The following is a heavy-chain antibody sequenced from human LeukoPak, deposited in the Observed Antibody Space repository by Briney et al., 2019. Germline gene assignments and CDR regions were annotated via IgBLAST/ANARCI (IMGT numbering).Heavy chain of an antibody. Sequence: ASVKVSCKASGDTFTSYDINWVRQATGQGLEWMGWMNANSGNTGYAQKFKGRVTMTRNTSMSTAYLELSSLRSEDTAVYYCARGAYYDFWSGYYTVNYYHGMDVWGQGTTVTVSS. V-gene: IGHV1-8*01. D-gene: IGHD3-3*01. J-gene: IGHJ6*02. CDR3: ARGAYYDFWSGYYTVNYYHGMDV. CDR2: MNANSGNT. CDR1: GDTFTSYD.